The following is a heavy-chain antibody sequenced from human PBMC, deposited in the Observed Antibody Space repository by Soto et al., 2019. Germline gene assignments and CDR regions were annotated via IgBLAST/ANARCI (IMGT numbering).Heavy chain of an antibody. CDR2: IYYSGST. J-gene: IGHJ4*02. CDR3: ARYRDNWNYFDY. CDR1: GGSISSGDYY. V-gene: IGHV4-30-4*01. Sequence: QVQLQESGPGLVKPSQTLSLTCTVSGGSISSGDYYWSWIRQPPGKGLEWIGYIYYSGSTYYNPSLQSRVTISVDTSKNQFPLKLSSVTAADTAVYYCARYRDNWNYFDYWGQGTLVTVSS. D-gene: IGHD1-20*01.